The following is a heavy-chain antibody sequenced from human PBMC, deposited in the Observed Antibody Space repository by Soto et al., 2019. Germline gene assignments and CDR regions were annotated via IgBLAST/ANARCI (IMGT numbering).Heavy chain of an antibody. CDR1: GFTFSSYA. Sequence: SGGSLRLSCAASGFTFSSYAMSWVRQAPGKGLEWVSAISGSGGSTYYADSVKGRLTISRDNSKNTLYLQMNSLRAEDTAVYYCAKNVWGITIFGGMDVWGQGTTVTVSS. CDR2: ISGSGGST. J-gene: IGHJ6*02. D-gene: IGHD3-9*01. CDR3: AKNVWGITIFGGMDV. V-gene: IGHV3-23*01.